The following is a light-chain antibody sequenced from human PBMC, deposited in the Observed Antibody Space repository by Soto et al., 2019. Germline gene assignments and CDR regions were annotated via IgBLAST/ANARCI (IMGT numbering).Light chain of an antibody. Sequence: DIQMTQSPSSLSASVGDGVTVTCRASQTIKKYLNWYQQKAGEAPKVLISGASSRESGVPSRFSGSGSGTDFTLTISNLQPEDFATYYCQQSYSTPHTFGQGTKVEVK. CDR1: QTIKKY. CDR3: QQSYSTPHT. J-gene: IGKJ1*01. CDR2: GAS. V-gene: IGKV1-39*01.